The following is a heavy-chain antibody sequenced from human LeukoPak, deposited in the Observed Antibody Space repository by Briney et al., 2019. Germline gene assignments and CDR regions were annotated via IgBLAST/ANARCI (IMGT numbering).Heavy chain of an antibody. J-gene: IGHJ4*02. CDR1: GGSISSSSYY. V-gene: IGHV4-39*07. CDR2: IYYSGST. CDR3: ARDAVLRYFDWLGFLDY. D-gene: IGHD3-9*01. Sequence: SETLSLTCTVSGGSISSSSYYWGWIRQPPGKGLEWIGSIYYSGSTYYNPSLKSRVTISVDTSKNQFSLKLSSVTAADTAVYYCARDAVLRYFDWLGFLDYWGQGTLVTVSS.